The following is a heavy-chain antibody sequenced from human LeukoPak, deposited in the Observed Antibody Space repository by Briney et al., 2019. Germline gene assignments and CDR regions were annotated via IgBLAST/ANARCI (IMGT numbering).Heavy chain of an antibody. J-gene: IGHJ4*02. CDR2: ISYDGSNK. CDR3: ASQITMVRGVPRDY. Sequence: GGSLRLSCAASGFTFSSYAMHWVRQAPGKGLEWVAVISYDGSNKYYADSVKGRFTISRDNSKNTLYLQMNSLRAEDTAVYYCASQITMVRGVPRDYWGQGTLVTVSS. V-gene: IGHV3-30-3*01. CDR1: GFTFSSYA. D-gene: IGHD3-10*01.